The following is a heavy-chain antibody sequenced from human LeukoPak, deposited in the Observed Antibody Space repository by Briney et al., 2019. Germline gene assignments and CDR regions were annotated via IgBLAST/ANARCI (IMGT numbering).Heavy chain of an antibody. J-gene: IGHJ5*02. Sequence: PGGSLTLTCTLSGFSVTNTLIDWVRQAPGKGPEWVALIYIDARTVYADSVKGRFTISRDNSKNMVYLQMNSLRSEDSALYYCVRDRAGTQSWVEFDLWGQGTLSPSPQ. CDR1: GFSVTNTL. CDR2: IYIDART. V-gene: IGHV3-66*02. D-gene: IGHD3-10*01. CDR3: VRDRAGTQSWVEFDL.